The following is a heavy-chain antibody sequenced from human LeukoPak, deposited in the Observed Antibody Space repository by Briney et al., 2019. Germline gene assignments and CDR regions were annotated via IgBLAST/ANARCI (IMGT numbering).Heavy chain of an antibody. V-gene: IGHV1-2*02. CDR3: AREPTYYDILTGYNFFDY. CDR1: GYTFTGYY. CDR2: INPNSGGT. Sequence: GASVKVSCKASGYTFTGYYMHWVRQAPGRGLEWMGWINPNSGGTNYAQKFQGRVTMTRDTSISTAYMELSRLRSDDTAVYYCAREPTYYDILTGYNFFDYWGQGTLVTVSS. D-gene: IGHD3-9*01. J-gene: IGHJ4*02.